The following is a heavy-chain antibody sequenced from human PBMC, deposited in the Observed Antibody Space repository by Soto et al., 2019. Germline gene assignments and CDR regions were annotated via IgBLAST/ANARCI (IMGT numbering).Heavy chain of an antibody. J-gene: IGHJ4*02. CDR2: ISYDGSNK. CDR3: AKGLWFGEFDY. V-gene: IGHV3-30*18. CDR1: GFTFSSYG. D-gene: IGHD3-10*01. Sequence: QVQLVESGGGVVQPGRSLRLSCAASGFTFSSYGMHWVRQAPGKGLEWVAVISYDGSNKYYADSVKGRFTISRDNSKNTLYLQRNSLRAEDTAVYYCAKGLWFGEFDYWGQGTLVTVSS.